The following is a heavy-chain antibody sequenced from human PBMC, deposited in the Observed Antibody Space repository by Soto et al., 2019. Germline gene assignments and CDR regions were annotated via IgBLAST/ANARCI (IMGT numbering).Heavy chain of an antibody. D-gene: IGHD6-19*01. CDR3: VRGPTSGWNA. CDR1: GGSISSGEYY. V-gene: IGHV4-30-4*01. Sequence: SETLSLTCTASGGSISSGEYYWSWIRQPPGKGLEWIGEIHHSGSTNYNPSLKSRVTISVDKSKNQFSLNLGSVTAADTAVYYCVRGPTSGWNAWGQGTLVTVSS. J-gene: IGHJ5*02. CDR2: IHHSGST.